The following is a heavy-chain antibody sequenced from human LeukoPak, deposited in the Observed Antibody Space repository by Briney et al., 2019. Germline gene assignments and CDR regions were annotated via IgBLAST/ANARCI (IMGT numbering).Heavy chain of an antibody. CDR1: GFTFNTYT. CDR3: VRGNDYGGPHY. CDR2: IDRDGSRI. D-gene: IGHD4-23*01. Sequence: SGGSLRLSCAASGFTFNTYTMNWVRQAPGKGLVWVSRIDRDGSRINYADSVKGRFTISRDNGKNTLFLQMNSLRAEDAAVYYCVRGNDYGGPHYWGQGTLVTVSS. V-gene: IGHV3-74*01. J-gene: IGHJ4*02.